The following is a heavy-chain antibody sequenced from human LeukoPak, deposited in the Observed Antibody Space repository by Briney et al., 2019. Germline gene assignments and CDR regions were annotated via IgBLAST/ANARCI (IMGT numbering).Heavy chain of an antibody. J-gene: IGHJ3*02. CDR3: ARGAVDPPHAFDI. CDR1: GGTFSSYA. CDR2: IIPIFGTA. D-gene: IGHD1-26*01. V-gene: IGHV1-69*13. Sequence: SVKVSCKASGGTFSSYAISWVRQAPGQGLEWMGGIIPIFGTANYAQKFQGRVTITADESTSTAYMELSSLRSEDTAVYYCARGAVDPPHAFDIWGQGTMVTVSS.